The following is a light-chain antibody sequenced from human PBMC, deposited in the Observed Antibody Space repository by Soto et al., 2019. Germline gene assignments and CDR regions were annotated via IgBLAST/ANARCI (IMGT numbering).Light chain of an antibody. V-gene: IGKV1-39*01. CDR2: AAS. J-gene: IGKJ1*01. Sequence: DFQMTQSPSSLSASVGDRVTITCRSSQSISNYLSWYQQKPGKAPKLLIFAASTLRSGGSSRFSGSGSGTDFTLTITSLQPEDFAAYYCQQSYNTPWTFGQGTKVEIK. CDR3: QQSYNTPWT. CDR1: QSISNY.